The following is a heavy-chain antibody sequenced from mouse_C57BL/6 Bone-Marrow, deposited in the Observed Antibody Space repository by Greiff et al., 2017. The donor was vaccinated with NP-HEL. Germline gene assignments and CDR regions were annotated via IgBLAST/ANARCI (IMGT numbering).Heavy chain of an antibody. J-gene: IGHJ1*03. D-gene: IGHD4-1*01. V-gene: IGHV5-12*01. Sequence: EVQVVESGGGLVQPGGSLKLSCAASGFTFSDYYMYWVRQTPEKRLEWVAYISNGGGSTSYPDTVKGRFTISRDNAKNTLYLQMSRMNAEDTAMYYCASEGNCRYFDGWGKGTTVTVSS. CDR3: ASEGNCRYFDG. CDR2: ISNGGGST. CDR1: GFTFSDYY.